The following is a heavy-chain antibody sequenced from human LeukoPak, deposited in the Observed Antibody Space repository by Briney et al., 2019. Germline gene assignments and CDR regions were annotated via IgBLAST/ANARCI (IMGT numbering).Heavy chain of an antibody. J-gene: IGHJ4*02. CDR1: GGSVRSYW. CDR2: IYSTRST. V-gene: IGHV4-4*07. Sequence: SETLSLTCDVSGGSVRSYWWGWVRQPAGKGLEWLGRIYSTRSTRFNPSLKSRLTLSIDTSTNQFSLKLTSVTAADTAVYFCARQGYTVSYYFLDYWSQGTLVTVSS. D-gene: IGHD1-26*01. CDR3: ARQGYTVSYYFLDY.